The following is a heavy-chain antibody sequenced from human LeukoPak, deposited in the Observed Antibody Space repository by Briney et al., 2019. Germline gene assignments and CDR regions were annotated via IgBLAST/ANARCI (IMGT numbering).Heavy chain of an antibody. Sequence: TGGSLRLSCAASGFTFSSYAMHWVRQAPGKGLEWVAVISYDGNNKYYADSVKGRFTISRDNSKNTLYLQMNSLRAEDTAVYYCAKDGHPRYCSSTSCQGLHAFDIWGQGTMVTVSS. CDR3: AKDGHPRYCSSTSCQGLHAFDI. CDR2: ISYDGNNK. J-gene: IGHJ3*02. CDR1: GFTFSSYA. V-gene: IGHV3-30-3*01. D-gene: IGHD2-2*01.